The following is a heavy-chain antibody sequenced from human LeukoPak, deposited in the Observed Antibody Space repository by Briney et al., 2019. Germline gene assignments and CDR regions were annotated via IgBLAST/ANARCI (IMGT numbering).Heavy chain of an antibody. J-gene: IGHJ4*02. CDR3: ARDGNVIVGATYDY. CDR1: GFTVSSNY. Sequence: GGSLRLSCAASGFTVSSNYMSWVRQAPGKGLEWVSVIYSGGSTYYADSVKGRFTISRDNSKNTLYLQMNSLRAEDTAVYYCARDGNVIVGATYDYWGQGTLVTVSS. D-gene: IGHD1-26*01. V-gene: IGHV3-66*01. CDR2: IYSGGST.